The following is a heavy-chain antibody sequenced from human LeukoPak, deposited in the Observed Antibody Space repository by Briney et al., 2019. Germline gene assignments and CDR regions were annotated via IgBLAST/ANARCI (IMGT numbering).Heavy chain of an antibody. CDR2: ISGSGGSA. D-gene: IGHD4-17*01. V-gene: IGHV3-23*01. Sequence: PGGSLRLSCAASGFTFSTYAMSWVRQAPGKGLEWVSAISGSGGSAYYADSVKGRFTISRDNSKYTLYLQMNSLRAEDTAVYYCAKDLHDYGDYVGWFDSWGQGTLVTVSS. CDR1: GFTFSTYA. CDR3: AKDLHDYGDYVGWFDS. J-gene: IGHJ5*01.